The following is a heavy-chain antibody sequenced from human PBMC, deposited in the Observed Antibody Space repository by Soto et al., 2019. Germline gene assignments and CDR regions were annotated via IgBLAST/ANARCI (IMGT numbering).Heavy chain of an antibody. D-gene: IGHD3-3*01. J-gene: IGHJ6*02. CDR3: AGEGRDDFWSGYYINYYYYGMDV. CDR1: GYTFTSYD. CDR2: MNPNSGNT. V-gene: IGHV1-8*01. Sequence: ASVKVSCKASGYTFTSYDINWVRQATGQGLEWMGWMNPNSGNTGYAQKFQGRVTMTRNTSISTAYMELSSLRSEGTAVYYCAGEGRDDFWSGYYINYYYYGMDVWGQGTTVTVSS.